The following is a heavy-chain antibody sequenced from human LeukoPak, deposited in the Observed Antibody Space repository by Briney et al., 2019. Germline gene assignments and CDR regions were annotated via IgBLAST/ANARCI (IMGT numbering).Heavy chain of an antibody. Sequence: GGSLRLSCAASGFTLSSYWMHWVRQAPGKGLVWVSRINSDGSSTTYADSVKGRFTISRDNAKNTLYLQMNSLRVEDTAVYYCVREGSFSGYDFDCWGQGNLVTVSS. CDR3: VREGSFSGYDFDC. CDR1: GFTLSSYW. D-gene: IGHD5-12*01. J-gene: IGHJ4*02. CDR2: INSDGSST. V-gene: IGHV3-74*01.